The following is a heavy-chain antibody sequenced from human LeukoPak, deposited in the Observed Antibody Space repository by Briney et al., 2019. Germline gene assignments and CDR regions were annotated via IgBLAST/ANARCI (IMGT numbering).Heavy chain of an antibody. J-gene: IGHJ4*02. V-gene: IGHV3-48*04. Sequence: GGSLRLSCAASGFTFSSYSMNWVRQAPGRGLEWVSYISSSSKTIYYADSVKGRFTISRDNAKNSLYLQMNSLRAEDTAVYYCARGRYCSGHNCYFDYWGQGTLVTVSS. CDR2: ISSSSKTI. CDR1: GFTFSSYS. D-gene: IGHD2-15*01. CDR3: ARGRYCSGHNCYFDY.